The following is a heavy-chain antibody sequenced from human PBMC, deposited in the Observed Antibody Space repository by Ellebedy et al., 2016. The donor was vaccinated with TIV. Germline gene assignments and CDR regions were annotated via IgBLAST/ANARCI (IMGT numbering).Heavy chain of an antibody. CDR2: INSDGTTM. CDR3: ACVRSGK. V-gene: IGHV3-74*01. Sequence: GGSLRLXXAASGFTFSSYWMYWVRQAPGKGLMWVSRINSDGTTMNYADSVKGRFTISRDNAKNTLYLQMNSLRAEDTAVYYCACVRSGKWGQGTLVTVSS. CDR1: GFTFSSYW. J-gene: IGHJ4*02. D-gene: IGHD6-25*01.